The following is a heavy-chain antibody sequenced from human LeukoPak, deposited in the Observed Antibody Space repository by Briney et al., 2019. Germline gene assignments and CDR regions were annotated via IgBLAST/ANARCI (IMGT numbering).Heavy chain of an antibody. V-gene: IGHV1-69*06. J-gene: IGHJ6*04. CDR1: GGTFSRYA. Sequence: ASVKVSCKASGGTFSRYAISWVRQAPGQGLEGMGGIIPLFGTANYAQEFQGRVTITADKSTSTAYMELSSMRSEDTAVYYCARATPLMITFGGVIVSGTSYYYYGMDVWGKGTTVTVSS. CDR2: IIPLFGTA. CDR3: ARATPLMITFGGVIVSGTSYYYYGMDV. D-gene: IGHD3-16*02.